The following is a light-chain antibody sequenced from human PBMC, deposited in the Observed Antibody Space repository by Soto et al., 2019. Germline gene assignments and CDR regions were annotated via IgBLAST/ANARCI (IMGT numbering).Light chain of an antibody. CDR1: SSDVGGYNY. V-gene: IGLV2-14*01. J-gene: IGLJ2*01. Sequence: QSVLTQPASVSGSPGQSITISCTGTSSDVGGYNYVSWYQQHPGKAPKLMIYDGSNRPSGVSNRFSGSKSCNTASLTISGPQSEGGAEYYCSSYTSSSTVVFGGGTKLTVL. CDR2: DGS. CDR3: SSYTSSSTVV.